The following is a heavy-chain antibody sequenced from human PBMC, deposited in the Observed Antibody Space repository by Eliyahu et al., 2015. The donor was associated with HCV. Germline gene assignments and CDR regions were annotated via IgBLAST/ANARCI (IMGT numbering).Heavy chain of an antibody. CDR1: GFSLSXSGVG. D-gene: IGHD3-9*01. CDR3: AHSHDILTGYYPFAFDY. V-gene: IGHV2-5*02. Sequence: QITLKESGPTLVKPTQTLTLTCTFSGFSLSXSGVGVGWIRQPPGKALEWLALIYWDDDKRYSPSLKSRLTITKDTSKNQVVLTMTNMDPVDTATYYCAHSHDILTGYYPFAFDYWGQGTLVTVSS. CDR2: IYWDDDK. J-gene: IGHJ4*02.